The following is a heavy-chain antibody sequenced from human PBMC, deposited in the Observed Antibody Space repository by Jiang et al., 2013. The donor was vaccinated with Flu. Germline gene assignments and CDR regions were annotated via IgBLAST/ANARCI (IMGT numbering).Heavy chain of an antibody. D-gene: IGHD2-15*01. V-gene: IGHV3-23*01. CDR2: ISGSGGST. Sequence: QLLESGGGLVQPGGSLRLSCAASGFTFSSYAMSWVRQAPGKGLEWVSAISGSGGSTYYADSVKGRFTISRDNSKNTLYLQMNSLRAEDTAVYYCAKGRFQSVVDDAGLYDYWGQGTLVTVSS. CDR1: GFTFSSYA. CDR3: AKGRFQSVVDDAGLYDY. J-gene: IGHJ4*02.